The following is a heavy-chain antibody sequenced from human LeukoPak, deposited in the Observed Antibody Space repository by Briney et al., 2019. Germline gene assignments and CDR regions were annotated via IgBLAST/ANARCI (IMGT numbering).Heavy chain of an antibody. CDR2: ISVGSIST. Sequence: GGSLRLSCAASGFTFSSYAMTWVRQAPGKGLEWVSSISVGSISTYYADSMKGRFTISRDNFKNMLYLQMNSLRAEDTATYYCAKGSDRYYYDYWGQGTLVTVSS. CDR1: GFTFSSYA. CDR3: AKGSDRYYYDY. J-gene: IGHJ4*02. V-gene: IGHV3-23*01.